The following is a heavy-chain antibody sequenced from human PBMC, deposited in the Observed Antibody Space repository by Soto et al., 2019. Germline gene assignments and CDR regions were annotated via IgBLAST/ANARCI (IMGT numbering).Heavy chain of an antibody. Sequence: GGSLRLSCAASGFTFSSYGMHWVRQAPGKGLEWVAVISYDGSNKYYADSVKGRFTISRDNSKNTLYLQMNSLRAEDTAVYYSAKDRKRIVFWGQGPMVTVSS. J-gene: IGHJ4*03. CDR1: GFTFSSYG. CDR2: ISYDGSNK. V-gene: IGHV3-30*18. CDR3: AKDRKRIVF.